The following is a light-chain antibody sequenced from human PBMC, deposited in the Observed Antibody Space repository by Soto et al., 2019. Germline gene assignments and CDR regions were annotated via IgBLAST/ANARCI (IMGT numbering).Light chain of an antibody. J-gene: IGKJ5*01. CDR2: AAS. V-gene: IGKV1-39*01. CDR1: QSISSY. Sequence: EIQMTQSPSSLSASVGDRVTITXXASQSISSYLNWYQQKPGKAPKLLIYAASSLQSGVPSRFSGSGSGTDFTLTISSLQPEDFATYYCQQSYSTPRTFGQGTRLEIK. CDR3: QQSYSTPRT.